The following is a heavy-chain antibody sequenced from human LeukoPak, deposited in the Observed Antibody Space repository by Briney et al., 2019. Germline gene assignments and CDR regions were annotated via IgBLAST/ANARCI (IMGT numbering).Heavy chain of an antibody. Sequence: GGSLRLSCAASGFSFNDAWMDWVRQVPGKGLEWVGRIKSKVYSATADYAAPVMGRFTISRDDSKGTLYLQMNSLKIEDTAVYYCAALGFGDFSASDNWGQGTLVTVSS. D-gene: IGHD3-10*01. CDR1: GFSFNDAW. J-gene: IGHJ4*02. CDR2: IKSKVYSATA. CDR3: AALGFGDFSASDN. V-gene: IGHV3-15*01.